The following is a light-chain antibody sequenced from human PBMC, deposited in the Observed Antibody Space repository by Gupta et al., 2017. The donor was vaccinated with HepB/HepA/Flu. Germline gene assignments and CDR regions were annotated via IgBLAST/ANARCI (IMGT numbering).Light chain of an antibody. CDR1: LSRRHSNGDTY. CDR2: KIS. V-gene: IGKV2-30*02. J-gene: IGKJ1*01. CDR3: RQCEQWPRT. Sequence: DVLMTQSPLSLTVTPGQPASISCRSSLSRRHSNGDTYLNWFQQTPGQSPRGLIYKISNRDVGVPDRFSASGSGTHFTLKISRVTAEDVGAYYCRQCEQWPRTFGPGTKVELK.